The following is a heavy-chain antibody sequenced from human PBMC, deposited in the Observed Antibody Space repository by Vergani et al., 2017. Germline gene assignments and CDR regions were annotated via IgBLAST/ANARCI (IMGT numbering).Heavy chain of an antibody. CDR2: IWYDGSNE. CDR3: ARDGGYYDFWSGYPNWFDP. D-gene: IGHD3-3*01. CDR1: GFTFNNYG. Sequence: QVQLVESGGGVVQPGRSLRLSCAASGFTFNNYGMHWVRQAPGKGLEWVAVIWYDGSNEYYADSVKGRFTISRDNSKTTLYLQMNSLRAEDTAVYYCARDGGYYDFWSGYPNWFDPWGQGTLVTVSS. V-gene: IGHV3-33*01. J-gene: IGHJ5*02.